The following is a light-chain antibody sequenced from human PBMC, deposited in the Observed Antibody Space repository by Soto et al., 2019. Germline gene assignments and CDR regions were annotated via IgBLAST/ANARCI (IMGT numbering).Light chain of an antibody. Sequence: QAVVTQSPSASASLGASVKLTCTLSSGHSSYAIAWHQQQPEKGPRYLMKVDSDGSHSKGDGIPDRFSGSSSGAERYLTISSLQSEDEADYHCQTWGTGIQVFGGGTKLTVL. CDR1: SGHSSYA. J-gene: IGLJ2*01. CDR3: QTWGTGIQV. CDR2: VDSDGSH. V-gene: IGLV4-69*02.